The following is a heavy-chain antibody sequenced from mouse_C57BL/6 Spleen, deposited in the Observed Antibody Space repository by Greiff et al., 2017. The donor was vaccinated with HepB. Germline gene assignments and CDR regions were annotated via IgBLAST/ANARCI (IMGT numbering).Heavy chain of an antibody. Sequence: QVTLKVSGPGILQPSQTLSLTCSFSGFSLSTFGMGVGWIRQPSGKGLEWLAHIWWDDDKYYNPALKSRLTISKDTSKNQVFLKIANVDTAVTATYYCARYYYGSSYWYFDVWGTGTTVTVSS. V-gene: IGHV8-8*01. CDR1: GFSLSTFGMG. CDR2: IWWDDDK. J-gene: IGHJ1*03. CDR3: ARYYYGSSYWYFDV. D-gene: IGHD1-1*01.